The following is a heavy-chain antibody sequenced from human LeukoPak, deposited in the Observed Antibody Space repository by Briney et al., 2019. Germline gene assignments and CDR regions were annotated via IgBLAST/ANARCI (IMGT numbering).Heavy chain of an antibody. CDR1: GYTFTSYH. CDR3: ARDPRYCSSTSCLGRFDY. V-gene: IGHV1-46*01. J-gene: IGHJ4*02. Sequence: ASVKVSCKASGYTFTSYHMHWVRQAPGQRLEWMGIINPSGGSTSYAQKFQGRVTMTRDTSTSTVYMELSSLRSEDTAVYFCARDPRYCSSTSCLGRFDYWGQGTLVTVS. D-gene: IGHD2-2*01. CDR2: INPSGGST.